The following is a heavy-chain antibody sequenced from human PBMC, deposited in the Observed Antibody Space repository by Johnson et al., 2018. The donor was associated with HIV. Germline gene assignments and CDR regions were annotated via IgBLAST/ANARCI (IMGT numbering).Heavy chain of an antibody. J-gene: IGHJ3*02. CDR2: IKQDGSEK. CDR1: GFTFSSYW. CDR3: ARFTERYSGSSIPHDAFDI. Sequence: MQLVESGGGLVQPGGSLRLSCAASGFTFSSYWMSWVRQAPGKGLEWVANIKQDGSEKSSVDSVKGRFTIPRDNAKNSLSLQMNSLRAEDTALYYCARFTERYSGSSIPHDAFDIWGQGTMVTVSS. V-gene: IGHV3-7*05. D-gene: IGHD1-26*01.